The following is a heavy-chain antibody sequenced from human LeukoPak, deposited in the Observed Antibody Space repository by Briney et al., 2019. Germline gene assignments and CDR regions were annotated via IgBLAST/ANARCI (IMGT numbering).Heavy chain of an antibody. J-gene: IGHJ4*02. CDR3: AKDQRPLFWSGYQGGSDY. CDR1: GFTFSSYA. CDR2: ISGSGGST. V-gene: IGHV3-23*01. Sequence: QPGGSLRLSCAASGFTFSSYAMSWVRQAPGKGLEWVSAISGSGGSTYYADSVKGRFTISRDNSKNTLYLQMNSLRAEDTAVYYCAKDQRPLFWSGYQGGSDYWGQGTLVTVSS. D-gene: IGHD3-3*01.